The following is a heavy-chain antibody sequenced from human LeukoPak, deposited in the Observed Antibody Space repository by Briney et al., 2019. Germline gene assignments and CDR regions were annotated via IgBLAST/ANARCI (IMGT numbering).Heavy chain of an antibody. V-gene: IGHV4-30-4*01. CDR3: ASDLSRLHWFDP. D-gene: IGHD3-9*01. CDR2: IYYDGST. J-gene: IGHJ5*02. Sequence: SQTLSLTCTVSSGSISNGDYYWSWIRQPPGKGLEWIGYIYYDGSTYYNPSLKSRFTMSVDTSKNQFSLKLNSVTAADTAVYYCASDLSRLHWFDPWGQGILVTVSS. CDR1: SGSISNGDYY.